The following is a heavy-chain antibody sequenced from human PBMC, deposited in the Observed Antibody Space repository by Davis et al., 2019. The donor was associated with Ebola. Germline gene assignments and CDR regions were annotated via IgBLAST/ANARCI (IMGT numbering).Heavy chain of an antibody. J-gene: IGHJ4*02. CDR1: GVSISSSSYY. D-gene: IGHD4-17*01. CDR2: IYYSGST. Sequence: GSLRLSCTVSGVSISSSSYYWGRIRQPPGKGLEWIGSIYYSGSTYYNPSLKSRVTISVDTSKNQFSLRLSPLTAADTAVHYCTGTTVTTSPFDFWGQGTLVTVSS. V-gene: IGHV4-39*01. CDR3: TGTTVTTSPFDF.